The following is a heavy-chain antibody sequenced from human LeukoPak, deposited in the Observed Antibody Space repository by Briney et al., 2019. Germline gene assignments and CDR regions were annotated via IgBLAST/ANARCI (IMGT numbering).Heavy chain of an antibody. J-gene: IGHJ4*02. V-gene: IGHV1-69*04. CDR3: ARGADSSGWYPD. CDR2: IIPILGIA. D-gene: IGHD6-19*01. CDR1: GGTFSSYA. Sequence: SVKVSCKASGGTFSSYAISWVRQAPGQGLEWMGRIIPILGIANYAQKFQGRVTITADKSTSTAYMELSSLRSEDTAVYYCARGADSSGWYPDWGQGTLVTVSS.